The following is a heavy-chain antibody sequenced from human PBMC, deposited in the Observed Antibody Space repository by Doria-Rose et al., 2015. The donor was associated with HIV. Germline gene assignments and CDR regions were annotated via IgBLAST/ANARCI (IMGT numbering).Heavy chain of an antibody. J-gene: IGHJ4*02. CDR2: IFSDDER. Sequence: SGPVLVKPTETLTLTCTVSGVSLSSPGMGVSWIRQPPGKALEWLANIFSDDERSYKTSLTSRLTISRDTSKSQVDLTMTDMDPVDTATYYCARIKSSRWCLKYYLDFWGQGALVIVSA. D-gene: IGHD6-13*01. CDR3: ARIKSSRWCLKYYLDF. CDR1: GVSLSSPGMG. V-gene: IGHV2-26*01.